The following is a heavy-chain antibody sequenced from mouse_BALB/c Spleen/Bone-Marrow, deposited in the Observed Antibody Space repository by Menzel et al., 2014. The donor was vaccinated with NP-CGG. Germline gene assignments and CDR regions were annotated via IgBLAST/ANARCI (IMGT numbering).Heavy chain of an antibody. Sequence: EVQVVESGGGLVQPGGSPKLSCAASGFDFSRYWMSWVRQAPGKGLEWIGEINPDSSTINYAPSLKDKFILSRDNAKNTLYLQMGKVRSDDTALYYCARLSYYGRFAYWGQGTLVTVSA. CDR1: GFDFSRYW. D-gene: IGHD1-1*01. CDR2: INPDSSTI. CDR3: ARLSYYGRFAY. V-gene: IGHV4-1*02. J-gene: IGHJ3*01.